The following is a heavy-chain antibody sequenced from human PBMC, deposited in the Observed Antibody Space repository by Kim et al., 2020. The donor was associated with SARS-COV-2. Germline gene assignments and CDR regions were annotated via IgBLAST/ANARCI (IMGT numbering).Heavy chain of an antibody. CDR2: ITYNANSNTN. Sequence: GGSLRLSCAASGFTFSDNSMDWVRQAPGKGLEWVGGITYNANSNTNEYAASVKGRFTISRDDSKNSLYLQLISLKTEDTAVYYCARPTGSGCYYCDLDYWGQGTLVTVSS. J-gene: IGHJ4*02. V-gene: IGHV3-72*01. CDR1: GFTFSDNS. D-gene: IGHD3-10*01. CDR3: ARPTGSGCYYCDLDY.